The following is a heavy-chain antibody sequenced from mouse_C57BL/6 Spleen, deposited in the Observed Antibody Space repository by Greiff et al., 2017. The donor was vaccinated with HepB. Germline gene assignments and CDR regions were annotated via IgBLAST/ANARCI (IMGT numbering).Heavy chain of an antibody. D-gene: IGHD2-4*01. J-gene: IGHJ3*01. CDR1: GYSFTGYY. CDR3: ARDDYDPAWFAY. CDR2: INPSTGGT. V-gene: IGHV1-42*01. Sequence: EVQLQQSGPELVKPGASVKISCKASGYSFTGYYMNWVKQSPEKSLEWIGEINPSTGGTTYNQKFKAKATLTVDKSSSTAYMQLKSLTSEDSAVYYCARDDYDPAWFAYWGQRTLVTVSA.